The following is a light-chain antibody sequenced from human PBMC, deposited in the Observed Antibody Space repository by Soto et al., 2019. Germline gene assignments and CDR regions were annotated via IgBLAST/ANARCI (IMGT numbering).Light chain of an antibody. V-gene: IGKV3-20*01. CDR1: QTINNS. J-gene: IGKJ4*01. CDR3: QQYGSSLT. Sequence: VMTQAPATLSVSPGERATLSCRASQTINNSVAWYQLKDGQVPRLVIYGASTRATDIPARFSGSGSGTEFTLTISRLEPEDFAVYYCQQYGSSLTFGGGTKVDIK. CDR2: GAS.